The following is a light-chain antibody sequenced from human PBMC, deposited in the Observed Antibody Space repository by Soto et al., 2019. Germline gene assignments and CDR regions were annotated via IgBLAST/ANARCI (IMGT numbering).Light chain of an antibody. Sequence: QSVLTQPPSVSAAPGQKVTISCSGGSSNIGNNYVAWYQQLPGAAPQLLIYDNSERPSGIPDRFSGSKSGTSATLGISGLQTWDEADYYCGTWDSSLSAWVFGGGTKVTVL. V-gene: IGLV1-51*01. J-gene: IGLJ3*02. CDR1: SSNIGNNY. CDR2: DNS. CDR3: GTWDSSLSAWV.